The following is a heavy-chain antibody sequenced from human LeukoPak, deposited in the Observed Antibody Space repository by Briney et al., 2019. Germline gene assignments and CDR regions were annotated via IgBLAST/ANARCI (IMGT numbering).Heavy chain of an antibody. Sequence: SVKVSCKASGGTFSSYAISWVRQAPGQGLEWMGRIIPILGIANYAQKFQGRVTITADKSTSTAYMELSSLRSEDTAVYYCASGVGYCSSTSCSNTYYFDYWGQGTVVTVSS. V-gene: IGHV1-69*04. CDR1: GGTFSSYA. CDR3: ASGVGYCSSTSCSNTYYFDY. J-gene: IGHJ4*02. CDR2: IIPILGIA. D-gene: IGHD2-2*01.